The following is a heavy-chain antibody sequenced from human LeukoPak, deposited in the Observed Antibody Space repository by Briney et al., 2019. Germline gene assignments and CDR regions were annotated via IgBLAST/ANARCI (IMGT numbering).Heavy chain of an antibody. Sequence: SETLSLTCNVSGYSISSGYYWGWIRQPPGKGLEWIGTIYHSGSTYYNPSLKSRVTISVDTSKNQFSLKLSSVTAADTAVYYCARGPTYGSGSYFADSWGQGTLVTVSS. D-gene: IGHD3-10*01. V-gene: IGHV4-38-2*02. CDR2: IYHSGST. CDR3: ARGPTYGSGSYFADS. CDR1: GYSISSGYY. J-gene: IGHJ4*02.